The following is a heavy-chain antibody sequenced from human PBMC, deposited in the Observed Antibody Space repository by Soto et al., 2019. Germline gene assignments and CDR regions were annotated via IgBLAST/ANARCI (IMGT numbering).Heavy chain of an antibody. D-gene: IGHD4-17*01. V-gene: IGHV3-23*01. CDR1: GFTFTDYG. Sequence: VQLWESGGGLVQPGGSLRLSCAASGFTFTDYGMSWVRQAPGKGLEWVSVISGSGGTTYYAASVKGRFTISRDNSKNIIYLQMNSLRGEDTAVYYCAKEKAPNGGISLGYFDYWGQGTLVTVSS. CDR2: ISGSGGTT. J-gene: IGHJ4*02. CDR3: AKEKAPNGGISLGYFDY.